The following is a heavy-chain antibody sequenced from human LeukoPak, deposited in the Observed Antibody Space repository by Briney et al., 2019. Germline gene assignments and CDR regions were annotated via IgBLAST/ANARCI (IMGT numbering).Heavy chain of an antibody. Sequence: PGGSLRLSCVASGFTFSDYYMTWIRQAPGKGLEWVSYISSSGSRIYYAESVKGRFTTSRDNAKNSLYLQMNSLRAEDTAVYYCARVKNWGLDYWGQGTLVTVSS. CDR2: ISSSGSRI. D-gene: IGHD7-27*01. CDR3: ARVKNWGLDY. V-gene: IGHV3-11*01. CDR1: GFTFSDYY. J-gene: IGHJ4*02.